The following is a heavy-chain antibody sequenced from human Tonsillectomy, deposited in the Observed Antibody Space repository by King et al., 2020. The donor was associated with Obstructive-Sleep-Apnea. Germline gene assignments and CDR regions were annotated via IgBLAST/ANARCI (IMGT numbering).Heavy chain of an antibody. Sequence: QLQESGPGLVKPSETLSLTCTVSGGSISSYYWSWIRQPPGKGLEWIGYIYYSGSTNYNPSLKSRVTISVDTSKNQFSLKLSSVTAADTAVYYCARASVKYYYYDGMDVWGQGTTVTVSS. CDR3: ARASVKYYYYDGMDV. V-gene: IGHV4-59*01. CDR2: IYYSGST. CDR1: GGSISSYY. J-gene: IGHJ6*02.